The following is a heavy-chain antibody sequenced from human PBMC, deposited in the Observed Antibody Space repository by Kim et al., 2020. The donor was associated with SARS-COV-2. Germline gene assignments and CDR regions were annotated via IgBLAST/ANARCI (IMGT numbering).Heavy chain of an antibody. CDR1: GGSFSGYY. D-gene: IGHD6-13*01. V-gene: IGHV4-34*01. Sequence: SETLSLTCAVYGGSFSGYYWSWIRQPPGKGLEWIGEINHSGSTNYNPSLKSRVTISVDTSKNQFSLKLSSVSAADTAVYYCARSPYSRSWYGLKNWLDPWGQGTLVTVSS. CDR3: ARSPYSRSWYGLKNWLDP. J-gene: IGHJ5*02. CDR2: INHSGST.